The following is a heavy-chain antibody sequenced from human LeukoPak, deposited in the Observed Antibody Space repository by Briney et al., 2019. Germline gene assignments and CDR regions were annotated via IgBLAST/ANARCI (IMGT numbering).Heavy chain of an antibody. CDR1: GGSISSYY. D-gene: IGHD3-22*01. CDR2: IYTSGST. CDR3: ATTWYYDTRGYLFDD. J-gene: IGHJ4*01. Sequence: SETLSLTCTVSGGSISSYYWSWIRQPAGKGLEWIGRIYTSGSTNYNPSLKSRVTMSVDTSKNQFSLKLSSVTAADTAVYYCATTWYYDTRGYLFDDWGHGTLVTVSS. V-gene: IGHV4-4*07.